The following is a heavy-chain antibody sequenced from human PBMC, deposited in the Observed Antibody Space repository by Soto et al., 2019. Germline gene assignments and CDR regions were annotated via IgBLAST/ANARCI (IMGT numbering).Heavy chain of an antibody. V-gene: IGHV3-74*01. CDR1: GFTFSTYC. J-gene: IGHJ4*02. CDR2: ICRDGGGT. CDR3: VRGTSAWRGMDY. Sequence: EAQLVESGGGLVQPGGSLRLTCAVSGFTFSTYCMHWVRQAPETGLVWVSRICRDGGGTDYADSVKGRFTISRDDAENSLHLQMNSLRVEDTAIYYCVRGTSAWRGMDYWGQGTLVTVSS. D-gene: IGHD6-19*01.